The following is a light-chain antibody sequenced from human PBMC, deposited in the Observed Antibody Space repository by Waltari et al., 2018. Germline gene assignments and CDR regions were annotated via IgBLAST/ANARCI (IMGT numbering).Light chain of an antibody. V-gene: IGKV3-20*01. CDR2: DAS. J-gene: IGKJ2*01. CDR1: QSFSNNY. Sequence: EIVLTQSPGTLSLSPGERATLSCRASQSFSNNYLAWYRQEPGQPPRLLIFDASSRATGIPDRFSGSGSGTDFTLTISRLEPEDFAVYYCQQYGSFPYTFGQGTKLE. CDR3: QQYGSFPYT.